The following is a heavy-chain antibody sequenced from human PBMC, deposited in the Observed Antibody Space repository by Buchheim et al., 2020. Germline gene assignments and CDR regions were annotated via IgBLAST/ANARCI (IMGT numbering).Heavy chain of an antibody. V-gene: IGHV4-34*01. CDR3: ARGTPCSGGSCYSVLSGAFDY. Sequence: QVQLQQWGAGLLKPSETLSLTCAVYGGSFSGYYWSWIRQPPGKGLEWIGEINHSGSTNYNPSLKSRVTISVDTSKNQFSLRLTSVTAADTAVYSCARGTPCSGGSCYSVLSGAFDYWDQGTL. J-gene: IGHJ4*02. CDR2: INHSGST. D-gene: IGHD2-15*01. CDR1: GGSFSGYY.